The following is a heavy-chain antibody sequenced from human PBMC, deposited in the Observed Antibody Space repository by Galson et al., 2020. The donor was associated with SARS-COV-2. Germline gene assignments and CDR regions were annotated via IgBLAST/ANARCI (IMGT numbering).Heavy chain of an antibody. CDR2: IKDSGNT. CDR3: ARLYNWNDLYYHNGLDV. V-gene: IGHV4-34*01. J-gene: IGHJ6*02. CDR1: GGSFSGYY. D-gene: IGHD1-1*01. Sequence: SETLSLTCAVYGGSFSGYYWSWIRQPPGKGLEWIGEIKDSGNTNYNPSPKSRVTISVDTSKNQFSVTLSAVTAADTAVYYCARLYNWNDLYYHNGLDVWRQGTAVTVSS.